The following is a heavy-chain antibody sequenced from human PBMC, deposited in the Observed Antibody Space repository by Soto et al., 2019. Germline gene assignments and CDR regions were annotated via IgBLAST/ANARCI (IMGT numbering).Heavy chain of an antibody. D-gene: IGHD3-22*01. CDR3: ARGDGNSGYYYAFDY. CDR1: GFTFSSYD. J-gene: IGHJ4*02. Sequence: PGGSLRLSCEASGFTFSSYDMNWVRQSPGKGLEWVSYISGSGRTIYYADSVKGRFTISRDSAKKSLFLQMNSLRAEDTALYYCARGDGNSGYYYAFDYWGQGTPVTVSS. V-gene: IGHV3-48*03. CDR2: ISGSGRTI.